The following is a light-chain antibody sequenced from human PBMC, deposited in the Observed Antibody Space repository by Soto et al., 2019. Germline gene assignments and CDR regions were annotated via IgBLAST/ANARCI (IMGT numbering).Light chain of an antibody. Sequence: EIVLTQSPGTLSLSPGERATLSCRASQSVSCNFLAWYQEKPGQAPRLLIYGASSRATGIPDRFSGSGSGTDFTLTISRLEPEDFAVYYCRQYGRSPPTFGQGTKVDIK. CDR1: QSVSCNF. J-gene: IGKJ1*01. V-gene: IGKV3-20*01. CDR2: GAS. CDR3: RQYGRSPPT.